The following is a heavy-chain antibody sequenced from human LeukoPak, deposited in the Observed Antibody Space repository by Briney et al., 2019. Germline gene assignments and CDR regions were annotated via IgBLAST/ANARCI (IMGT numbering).Heavy chain of an antibody. CDR3: AREYGSGSYSRYYGMDV. J-gene: IGHJ6*02. CDR2: IWYDGSNK. D-gene: IGHD3-10*01. CDR1: GFTFSSYG. Sequence: GGSLRLSCAASGFTFSSYGMHWVRQAPGKGLEWVAVIWYDGSNKYYADSVKGRFTISRDNSKNTLYLQMNSLRAEDTAVYYCAREYGSGSYSRYYGMDVWGQGTTVTVSS. V-gene: IGHV3-33*08.